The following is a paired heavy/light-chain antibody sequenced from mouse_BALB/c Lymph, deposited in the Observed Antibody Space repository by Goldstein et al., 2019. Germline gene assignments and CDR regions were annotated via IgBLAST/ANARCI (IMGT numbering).Light chain of an antibody. CDR2: YAT. Sequence: EIQMTQSPSSMSASLGDRITITCQATQDIVKNLNWYQQKPGKPPSFLIYYATELAEGVPSRFSGSGSGSDYSLTISNLESEDFADYYCLQFYEFPYTFGGGTKLEIK. J-gene: IGKJ2*01. V-gene: IGKV14-130*01. CDR1: QDIVKN. CDR3: LQFYEFPYT.
Heavy chain of an antibody. CDR1: GYTFTEYT. Sequence: EVQLQQSGPELVKPGASVKISCKTSGYTFTEYTMHWVKQSHGKSLEWIGGINPNNGGTSYNQKFKGKATLTVDKSSSTAYMELRSLTSEDSAVYYCANGNYAMDYWGQGTSVTVSS. D-gene: IGHD2-1*01. CDR3: ANGNYAMDY. V-gene: IGHV1-18*01. CDR2: INPNNGGT. J-gene: IGHJ4*01.